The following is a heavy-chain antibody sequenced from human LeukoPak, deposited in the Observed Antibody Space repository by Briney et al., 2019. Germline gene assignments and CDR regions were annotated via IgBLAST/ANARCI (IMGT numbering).Heavy chain of an antibody. D-gene: IGHD2-15*01. J-gene: IGHJ3*02. Sequence: GASVKVSCKASGGTFSSYAISWVRQAPGQGLEWMGGIIPIFGTANYAQKFQGRVTITTDESTSTAYMELSSLRSEDTAVYYCASMVVVAAVPGGAFDIWGQGTMVTVSS. CDR3: ASMVVVAAVPGGAFDI. CDR1: GGTFSSYA. CDR2: IIPIFGTA. V-gene: IGHV1-69*05.